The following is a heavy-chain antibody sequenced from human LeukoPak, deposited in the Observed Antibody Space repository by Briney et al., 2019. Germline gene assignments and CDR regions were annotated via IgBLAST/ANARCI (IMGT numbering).Heavy chain of an antibody. CDR1: GGTFSSYA. CDR2: IIPILGIA. J-gene: IGHJ3*02. CDR3: ARVKHIVVVTAIDDAFDI. V-gene: IGHV1-69*04. Sequence: GSSVKVSCKASGGTFSSYAISWVRQAPGQGLEWMGRIIPILGIANYAQKFQGRVTITADKSTSTAYMELSSLRSEDTAAYYCARVKHIVVVTAIDDAFDIWGQGTMVTVSS. D-gene: IGHD2-21*02.